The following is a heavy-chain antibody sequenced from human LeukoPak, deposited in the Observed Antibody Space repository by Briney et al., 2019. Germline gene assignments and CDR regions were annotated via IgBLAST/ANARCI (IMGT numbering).Heavy chain of an antibody. D-gene: IGHD6-13*01. Sequence: GGSLRLSCAASGFTFSSYGMHWVRQAPGKGPEWVAFIRYDGSNKYYADSVKGRFTISRDNSKNTLYLQMNSLRAEDTAVYYCAKERNIAAHPPEDWGQGTLVTVSP. CDR1: GFTFSSYG. CDR3: AKERNIAAHPPED. CDR2: IRYDGSNK. V-gene: IGHV3-30*02. J-gene: IGHJ4*02.